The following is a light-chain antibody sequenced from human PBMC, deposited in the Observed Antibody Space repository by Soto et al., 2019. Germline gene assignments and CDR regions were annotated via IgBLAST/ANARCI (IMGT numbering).Light chain of an antibody. CDR3: QQYNSYSWT. V-gene: IGKV1-17*01. J-gene: IGKJ1*01. Sequence: DIQMTQSPSSLSACVANRVTITCRASQGSRNDLGWYQQKPGKAPKRLICAASSLESGVPSRFSGSGSGTEFTLTISSLQPDDFATYYCQQYNSYSWTFGQGTKVDIK. CDR2: AAS. CDR1: QGSRND.